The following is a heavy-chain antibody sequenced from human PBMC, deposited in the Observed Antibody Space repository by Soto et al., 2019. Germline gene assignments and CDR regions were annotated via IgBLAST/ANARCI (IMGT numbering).Heavy chain of an antibody. J-gene: IGHJ4*02. D-gene: IGHD2-15*01. CDR3: AREGFLGYCSGGSCYLSRDFDY. V-gene: IGHV3-33*01. Sequence: GGSLRLSCAASGFTFSSYGMHWVRQAPGKGLEWVAVIWYDGSNKYYADSVKGRFTISRDNSKNTLYLQMNSLRAEDTAVYYCAREGFLGYCSGGSCYLSRDFDYWGQGTLVTVSS. CDR2: IWYDGSNK. CDR1: GFTFSSYG.